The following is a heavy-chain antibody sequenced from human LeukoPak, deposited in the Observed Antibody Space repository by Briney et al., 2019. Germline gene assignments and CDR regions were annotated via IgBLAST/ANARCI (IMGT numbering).Heavy chain of an antibody. CDR3: AGQLGYCSSTSCYTGYYYYYMDV. J-gene: IGHJ6*03. CDR2: IYTSGST. V-gene: IGHV4-61*02. Sequence: SETLSLTCTVSGGSISSGSYYWSWIRQPAGKGLEWIGRIYTSGSTNYNPSLKSRVTISVDTSKNQFSLKLSSVTAADTAVYYCAGQLGYCSSTSCYTGYYYYYMDVWGKGTTVTVSS. CDR1: GGSISSGSYY. D-gene: IGHD2-2*02.